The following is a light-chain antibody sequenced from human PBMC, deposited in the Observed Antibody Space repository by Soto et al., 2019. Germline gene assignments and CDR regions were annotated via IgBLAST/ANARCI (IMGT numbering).Light chain of an antibody. CDR1: QSISSW. V-gene: IGKV1-5*01. CDR3: QQYNSYST. Sequence: DIQMTQSPSTLSASVGDRVTITCRASQSISSWLAWYQQKPGKAPKLLIYDASSLESGVPSRFSGSGSGTEFTLTISSLQPDEFATYYCQQYNSYSTFGQETKEEIK. J-gene: IGKJ1*01. CDR2: DAS.